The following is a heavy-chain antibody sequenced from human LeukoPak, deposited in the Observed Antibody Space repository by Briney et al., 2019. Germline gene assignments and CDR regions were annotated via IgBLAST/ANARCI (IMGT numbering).Heavy chain of an antibody. J-gene: IGHJ5*02. CDR2: IYYSGST. D-gene: IGHD1-26*01. V-gene: IGHV4-59*08. Sequence: SETLSLTCTVSGGSISSYYWSWIRQPPGKGLKWIGYIYYSGSTNYNPSLKSRVTISVDTSKNQFSLKLSSVTAADTAVYYCARLRAISNWFDPWGQGTLVTVSS. CDR3: ARLRAISNWFDP. CDR1: GGSISSYY.